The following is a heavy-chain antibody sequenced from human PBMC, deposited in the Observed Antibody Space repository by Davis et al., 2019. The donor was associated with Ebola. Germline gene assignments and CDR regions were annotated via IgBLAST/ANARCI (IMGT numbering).Heavy chain of an antibody. Sequence: SETLSLTCTVSGGSISSYYWSWIRQPPGKGLEWIGEINHSGSTNYNPSLKSRVTISVDTSKNQFSLKLSSVTAADTAVYYCAREIGAFDIWGQGTMVTVSS. J-gene: IGHJ3*02. CDR3: AREIGAFDI. D-gene: IGHD5-24*01. CDR2: INHSGST. V-gene: IGHV4-34*01. CDR1: GGSISSYY.